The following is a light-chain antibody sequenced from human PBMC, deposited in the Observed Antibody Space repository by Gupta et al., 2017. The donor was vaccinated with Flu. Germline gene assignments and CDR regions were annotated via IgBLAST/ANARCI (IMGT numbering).Light chain of an antibody. V-gene: IGKV1-17*01. CDR2: GAS. J-gene: IGKJ1*01. CDR1: QSIGSA. Sequence: PSSLSASVGDRVTITCRASQSIGSALGWYQQKPGKAPMRLIYGASTLESGVPSRFSGSGSGTDVTFTISSLQPEDSATYFCLQYYTYPCTFGEGTKVEIK. CDR3: LQYYTYPCT.